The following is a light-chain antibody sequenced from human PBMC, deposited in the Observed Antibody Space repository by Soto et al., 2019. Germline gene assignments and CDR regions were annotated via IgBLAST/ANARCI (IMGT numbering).Light chain of an antibody. CDR1: QGINHY. V-gene: IGKV1-27*01. CDR3: QKHNSAPLT. Sequence: DIQMTQSPSSLSASVGDRVTITCRASQGINHYLAWFQQKPGKVPKLLIYATSTLQSGVPSRFSGSGFGTDFTLTISSLQPEDVATYYCQKHNSAPLTFGGGTKVDIK. J-gene: IGKJ4*01. CDR2: ATS.